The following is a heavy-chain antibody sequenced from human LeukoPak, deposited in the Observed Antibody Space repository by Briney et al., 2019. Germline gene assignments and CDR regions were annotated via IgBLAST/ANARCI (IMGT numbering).Heavy chain of an antibody. CDR3: AREVSHYYYYMDV. J-gene: IGHJ6*03. CDR1: GGTFSSYA. Sequence: SVKVSCKASGGTFSSYAISWVRQAPGQGLEWMGGIIPIFGTANYAQKFQGRVTITADKSTSTAYMELSSLRSEDTAVYYCAREVSHYYYYMDVWGKGTTVTVSS. V-gene: IGHV1-69*06. D-gene: IGHD2-21*02. CDR2: IIPIFGTA.